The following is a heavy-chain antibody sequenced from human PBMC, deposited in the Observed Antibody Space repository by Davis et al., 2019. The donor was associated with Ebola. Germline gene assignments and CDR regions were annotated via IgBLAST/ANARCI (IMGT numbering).Heavy chain of an antibody. CDR2: FYYSGST. Sequence: LRLSCTVSGGSSSTSAYYWSCSRQHPGKPLDWTGYFYYSGSTYYNPSLKSRVTISVDTSKNQFSLKLSSVTAADTAVYYCARVYDMLTGYSPDYFDYWGQGTLVTVSS. J-gene: IGHJ4*02. CDR3: ARVYDMLTGYSPDYFDY. CDR1: GGSSSTSAYY. V-gene: IGHV4-31*03. D-gene: IGHD3-9*01.